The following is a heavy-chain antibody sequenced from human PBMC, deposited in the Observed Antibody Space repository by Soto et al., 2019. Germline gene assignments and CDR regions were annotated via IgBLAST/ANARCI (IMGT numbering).Heavy chain of an antibody. V-gene: IGHV4-34*01. Sequence: SETLSLTCAVYGGSFSGYYWSWIRQPPGKGLEWIGEINHSGSTNYNPSLKSRVTISVDTSKNQFSLKLSSVTAADTAVYYCARGLTGDLYYYYYYMDVWAKGPRSPSP. CDR1: GGSFSGYY. CDR2: INHSGST. J-gene: IGHJ6*03. D-gene: IGHD7-27*01. CDR3: ARGLTGDLYYYYYYMDV.